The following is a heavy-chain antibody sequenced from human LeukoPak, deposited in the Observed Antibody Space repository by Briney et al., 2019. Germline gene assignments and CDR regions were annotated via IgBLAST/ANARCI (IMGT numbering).Heavy chain of an antibody. V-gene: IGHV3-23*01. CDR1: GFTFSSYE. CDR2: ISGSGSST. Sequence: GGSLRLSCAASGFTFSSYEMNWVRQAPGKGLEWVSAISGSGSSTYYADSVKGRFTISRDNSKNTLFLQMNSLRAADTAVYYCAKDHDYYASGPIWGQGTMVTVSS. D-gene: IGHD3-10*01. CDR3: AKDHDYYASGPI. J-gene: IGHJ3*02.